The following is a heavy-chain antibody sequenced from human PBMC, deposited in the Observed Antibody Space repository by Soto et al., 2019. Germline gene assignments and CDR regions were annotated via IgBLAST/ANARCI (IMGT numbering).Heavy chain of an antibody. V-gene: IGHV3-23*01. D-gene: IGHD6-19*01. J-gene: IGHJ4*02. Sequence: EVQLLESGGGLVQPGGSLRLSRVGSGFFFSSYTMTWVRQAPGKGLEWVSSFSATSENTYYADSVRGRFTISRDNSMNTLFLQMNSLTAEDTSLYYCAKARDQQWVRLPFDYWGQGILFIFSS. CDR3: AKARDQQWVRLPFDY. CDR2: FSATSENT. CDR1: GFFFSSYT.